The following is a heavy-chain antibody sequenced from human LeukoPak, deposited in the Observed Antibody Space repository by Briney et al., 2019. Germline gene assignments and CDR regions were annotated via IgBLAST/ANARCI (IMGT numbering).Heavy chain of an antibody. J-gene: IGHJ4*02. D-gene: IGHD6-6*01. V-gene: IGHV4-4*07. CDR3: AREFSGTSIAARVFDS. CDR2: IHSSGGT. Sequence: SSETLSLTCTVSGGSITSYYWTYIRQPAGKGLEWIGRIHSSGGTNYSPSLKSRVTMSLDTSKNQFSLNLSSVTAADTAIYYCAREFSGTSIAARVFDSWGQGTLVTVSS. CDR1: GGSITSYY.